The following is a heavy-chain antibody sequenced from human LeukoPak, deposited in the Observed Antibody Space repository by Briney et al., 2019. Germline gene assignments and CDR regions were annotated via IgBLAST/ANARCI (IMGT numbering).Heavy chain of an antibody. D-gene: IGHD4-17*01. V-gene: IGHV3-53*01. CDR2: IYSGGTT. J-gene: IGHJ3*02. CDR1: GFTVSSNS. Sequence: PGGSLRLSCAASGFTVSSNSMTWVRQAPGKGLEWVSVIYSGGTTYYADSVKGRFTISRDNSKNTLYLQLNSLRAEDTAVYYCARDKGMTTATTKALGAFDIWGQGTMVTVSS. CDR3: ARDKGMTTATTKALGAFDI.